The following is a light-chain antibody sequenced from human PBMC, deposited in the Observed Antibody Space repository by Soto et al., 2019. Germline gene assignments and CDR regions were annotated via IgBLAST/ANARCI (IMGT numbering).Light chain of an antibody. CDR1: QGISNY. Sequence: DIQMTQSPSSLSASVGDRVTITCRASQGISNYVAWYQQKAGKVPKVLIYGASTLQSGVPSRFSGSGSGTDFTLTISGLQPEDVATYYCQKYNNAPFTFGPGTKVDLK. J-gene: IGKJ3*01. CDR3: QKYNNAPFT. CDR2: GAS. V-gene: IGKV1-27*01.